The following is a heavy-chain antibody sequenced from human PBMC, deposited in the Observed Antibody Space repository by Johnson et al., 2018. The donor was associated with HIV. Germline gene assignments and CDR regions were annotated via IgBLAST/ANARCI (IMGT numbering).Heavy chain of an antibody. J-gene: IGHJ3*02. CDR1: GFTFSSYA. CDR3: ARTRVGAFDI. V-gene: IGHV3-30*14. Sequence: QVQLVESGGGVVQPGRFLRLSCAASGFTFSSYAMHWVRQAPGKGLEWVAVISYDGSNKYDADSVKGRFTISRDNSKNTLYLQMNSLRAEDTAVYYCARTRVGAFDIWGQGTMVTVSS. CDR2: ISYDGSNK. D-gene: IGHD4-23*01.